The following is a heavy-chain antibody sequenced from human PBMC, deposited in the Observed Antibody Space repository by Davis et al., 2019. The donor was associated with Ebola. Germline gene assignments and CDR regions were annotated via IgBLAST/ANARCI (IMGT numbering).Heavy chain of an antibody. V-gene: IGHV3-74*01. CDR2: INSDGSTT. CDR3: VRDLEMGTIPS. Sequence: GESLKISCAASGFTFSTYWMHWVRQAPGKGLVWVPRINSDGSTTTYADSVKGRFTISRDNAKNMLYLQMNSLRVEDTAVYYCVRDLEMGTIPSWGQGTLVTVSS. D-gene: IGHD5-24*01. CDR1: GFTFSTYW. J-gene: IGHJ5*02.